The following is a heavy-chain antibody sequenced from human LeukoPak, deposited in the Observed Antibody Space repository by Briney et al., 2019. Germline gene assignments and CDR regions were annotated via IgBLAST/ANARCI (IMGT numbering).Heavy chain of an antibody. CDR2: IIPIFGTA. CDR1: GGTFSSYA. V-gene: IGHV1-69*05. D-gene: IGHD2-2*01. Sequence: GASVKVSCKASGGTFSSYAISWVRQAPGQGLEWMGGIIPIFGTANYAQKFQGRVTITTDESTSTAYMELSSLRSEDTAVYYCASEDCSSTSCLFDYWGQGTLVTVSS. CDR3: ASEDCSSTSCLFDY. J-gene: IGHJ4*02.